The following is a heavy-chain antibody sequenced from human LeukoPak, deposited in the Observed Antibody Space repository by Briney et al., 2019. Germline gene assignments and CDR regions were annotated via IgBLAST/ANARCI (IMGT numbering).Heavy chain of an antibody. CDR2: IKTDGSST. CDR3: VRDALAPRRDFDF. V-gene: IGHV3-74*01. J-gene: IGHJ4*02. D-gene: IGHD6-6*01. CDR1: GFTFSNHW. Sequence: PGGSLRLSCAASGFTFSNHWMHWVRQAPGKGLLWVSRIKTDGSSTTYADSVKGRFTISRDNAKNTLYLQMNGLRAEDTAVYYCVRDALAPRRDFDFWGQGTLVTVSS.